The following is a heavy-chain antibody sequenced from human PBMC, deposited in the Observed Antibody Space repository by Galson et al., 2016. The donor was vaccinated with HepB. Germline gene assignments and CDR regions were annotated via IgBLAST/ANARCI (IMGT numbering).Heavy chain of an antibody. D-gene: IGHD3-22*01. CDR2: VSGSSAYT. CDR1: GLKISGYG. CDR3: ARDWAKSYDRSGFLTVKDY. J-gene: IGHJ4*02. V-gene: IGHV3-21*06. Sequence: SLRLSCAASGLKISGYGMNWVRQAPGKGLEWVSFVSGSSAYTYYADSVKGRFTTSRDNAKNSLYLQMNSLRAEDTAVYYCARDWAKSYDRSGFLTVKDYWGQGTLVTVSS.